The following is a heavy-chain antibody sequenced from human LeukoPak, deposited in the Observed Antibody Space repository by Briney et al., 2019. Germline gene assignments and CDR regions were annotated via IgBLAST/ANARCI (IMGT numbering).Heavy chain of an antibody. CDR3: ARDVRSGWLVRTTSGRGNSIVY. CDR1: GGSISSSSYY. D-gene: IGHD6-19*01. J-gene: IGHJ4*02. CDR2: IYYSGST. V-gene: IGHV4-39*07. Sequence: SETLSLTCTVSGGSISSSSYYWGWIRQPPGKGLEWIGSIYYSGSTYYNPSLKSRVTISVDRSKNQFSLKLSSVTAADTAVYYCARDVRSGWLVRTTSGRGNSIVYWGQGTLVTVSS.